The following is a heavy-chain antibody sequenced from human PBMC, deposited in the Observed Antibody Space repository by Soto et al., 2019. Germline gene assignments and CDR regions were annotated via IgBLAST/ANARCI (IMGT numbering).Heavy chain of an antibody. Sequence: PVESLKISCKGSGYIFTSYWIGWLRQMAVKGLEWMGTIYPGDSDTRYSPSFQGQVTISADKSISTAYLQWSSLKASDTAMYYCARPRYYDSSGYNYGMDVWGQGTTVTV. CDR2: IYPGDSDT. D-gene: IGHD3-22*01. CDR1: GYIFTSYW. V-gene: IGHV5-51*01. CDR3: ARPRYYDSSGYNYGMDV. J-gene: IGHJ6*02.